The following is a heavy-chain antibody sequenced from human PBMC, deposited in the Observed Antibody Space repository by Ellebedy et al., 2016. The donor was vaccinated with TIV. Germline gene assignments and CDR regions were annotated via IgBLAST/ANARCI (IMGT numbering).Heavy chain of an antibody. V-gene: IGHV1-2*02. CDR2: INPNSGGT. CDR3: ARAGGYYDSSGRGGT. CDR1: GYTFTGYY. D-gene: IGHD3-22*01. Sequence: AASVKVSCKASGYTFTGYYMHWVRQAPGQGLEWMGWINPNSGGTNYAQKFQGRVTMTRDTSISTAYMELSRLRSDDTAVYYCARAGGYYDSSGRGGTWGQGTLVTVSS. J-gene: IGHJ5*02.